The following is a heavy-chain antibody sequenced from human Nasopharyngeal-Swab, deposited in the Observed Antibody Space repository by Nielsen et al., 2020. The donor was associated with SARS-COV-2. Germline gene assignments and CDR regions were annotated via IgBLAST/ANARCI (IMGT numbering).Heavy chain of an antibody. Sequence: SETLSFTCTVSGGSISSSTYYWAWIRQPPEKGLEWIGSIYYGGSTYYNPSLKSRVTISVDTSKNQFSLKLSSVTAADTAVYYCATLSSSWYEYYFDYWGQGTLVTVSS. V-gene: IGHV4-39*01. J-gene: IGHJ4*02. D-gene: IGHD6-13*01. CDR1: GGSISSSTYY. CDR3: ATLSSSWYEYYFDY. CDR2: IYYGGST.